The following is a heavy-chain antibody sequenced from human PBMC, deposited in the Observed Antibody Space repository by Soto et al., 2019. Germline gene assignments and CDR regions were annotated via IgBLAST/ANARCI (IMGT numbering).Heavy chain of an antibody. J-gene: IGHJ4*02. Sequence: QVQLVESGGGVVQPGRPLRLSCTASGFAFNNYAIHWVRQAPGKGLEWVSVISYDGTNKYYADFVKGRFMTSRDNSKDTAFLQMNSLRPEDTAMYYWASWGGGGVRVFDEWGQGTLVSVSS. CDR2: ISYDGTNK. CDR3: ASWGGGGVRVFDE. D-gene: IGHD3-16*01. V-gene: IGHV3-30-3*01. CDR1: GFAFNNYA.